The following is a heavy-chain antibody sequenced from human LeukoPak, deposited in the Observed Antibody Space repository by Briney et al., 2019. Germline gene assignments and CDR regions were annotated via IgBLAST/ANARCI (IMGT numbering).Heavy chain of an antibody. D-gene: IGHD2-15*01. CDR2: IYYSGST. V-gene: IGHV4-39*01. J-gene: IGHJ6*02. Sequence: SETLSLTCTVSGGSISSSSYYWGWIRQRPVNGLEWIGSIYYSGSTYYNPSLKSRVTISVDTSKNQFSLKLSSVTAADTAVYYCARLAVAYYYYGMDIWGQGTTVTVSS. CDR3: ARLAVAYYYYGMDI. CDR1: GGSISSSSYY.